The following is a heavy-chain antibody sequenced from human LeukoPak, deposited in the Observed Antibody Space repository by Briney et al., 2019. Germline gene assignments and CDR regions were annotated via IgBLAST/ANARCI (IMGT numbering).Heavy chain of an antibody. D-gene: IGHD3-10*01. CDR3: VREDAAPGSDWLGAFRV. J-gene: IGHJ3*01. CDR2: IKAKAVGGTA. V-gene: IGHV3-15*01. CDR1: GFTFTNAW. Sequence: PGGSLRLSCAASGFTFTNAWMSWVRQAPGKGLEWVGRIKAKAVGGTADYPAPVKGRFTVSRDDSKNTLYLQMNCLKTEDTAAYFCVREDAAPGSDWLGAFRVWGQGTMVTVSP.